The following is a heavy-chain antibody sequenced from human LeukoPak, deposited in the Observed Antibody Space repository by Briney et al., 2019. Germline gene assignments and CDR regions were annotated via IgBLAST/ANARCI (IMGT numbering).Heavy chain of an antibody. CDR3: ARVFIVPDTAMVDY. CDR2: ISGSSSNI. J-gene: IGHJ4*02. V-gene: IGHV3-21*01. Sequence: PGGSLRLSCAASGFTFSSYGMHWVRQAPGKGLEWVSLISGSSSNIYYADSVKGRFTISRDNAKNSLYLQMNSLRAEDTAVYYCARVFIVPDTAMVDYWGQGTRVPVSS. CDR1: GFTFSSYG. D-gene: IGHD5-18*01.